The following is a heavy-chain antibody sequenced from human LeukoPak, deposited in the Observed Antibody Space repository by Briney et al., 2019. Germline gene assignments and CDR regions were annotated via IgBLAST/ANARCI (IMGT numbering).Heavy chain of an antibody. Sequence: SVKVSCKASGGTFSSYAISWIRQAPGQGLEWMGGIIPIFGTANYAQKFQGRVTITADKSTSTAYMELSSLRSEDTAVYYCARDLWGSGSYYPLDCWGQGTLVTVSS. CDR2: IIPIFGTA. J-gene: IGHJ4*02. V-gene: IGHV1-69*06. D-gene: IGHD3-10*01. CDR3: ARDLWGSGSYYPLDC. CDR1: GGTFSSYA.